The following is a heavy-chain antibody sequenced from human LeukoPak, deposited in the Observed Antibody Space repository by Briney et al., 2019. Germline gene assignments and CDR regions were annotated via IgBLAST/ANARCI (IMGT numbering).Heavy chain of an antibody. J-gene: IGHJ4*02. CDR2: INHSGST. CDR1: GGSFSGYY. V-gene: IGHV4-34*01. D-gene: IGHD3-3*01. Sequence: SETLSLTCAVYGGSFSGYYWSWIRQPPGKGLEWIGEINHSGSTNYNPSLKSRVTISVDTSKNQFSLKLSSVTAADTAVYYCARVRGDSITILGVVIIRRGHFDYWGQGTLVTVSS. CDR3: ARVRGDSITILGVVIIRRGHFDY.